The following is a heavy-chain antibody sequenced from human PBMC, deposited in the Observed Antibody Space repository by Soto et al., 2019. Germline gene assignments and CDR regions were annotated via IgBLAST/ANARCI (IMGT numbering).Heavy chain of an antibody. CDR3: ARDFCTNGVCSNDAFDI. J-gene: IGHJ3*02. Sequence: QVQLVESGGGVVQPGRSLRLSCAASGFTFGSYGMHWVRQAPGKGLEWVAVIWYDGSNKYYADSVKGRFTISRDNSKNTLYLQMNSLRGEDTAVYYCARDFCTNGVCSNDAFDIWGQGTMVTVSS. V-gene: IGHV3-33*01. CDR1: GFTFGSYG. CDR2: IWYDGSNK. D-gene: IGHD2-8*01.